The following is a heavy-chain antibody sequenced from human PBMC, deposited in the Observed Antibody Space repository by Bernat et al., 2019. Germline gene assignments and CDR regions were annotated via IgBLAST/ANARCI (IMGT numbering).Heavy chain of an antibody. V-gene: IGHV3-7*03. Sequence: EMQLVESGGALVQPGGSLRLSCVGSGFSFTGIWMTWVRQAPGKGLEWVANIKQDGSVQHYVDSVKGRFIISRDNTKNSLFLQMNSLRVDDTAVYYCARGYGPENWGQGTLVTVSS. CDR1: GFSFTGIW. CDR3: ARGYGPEN. CDR2: IKQDGSVQ. D-gene: IGHD2-8*02. J-gene: IGHJ1*01.